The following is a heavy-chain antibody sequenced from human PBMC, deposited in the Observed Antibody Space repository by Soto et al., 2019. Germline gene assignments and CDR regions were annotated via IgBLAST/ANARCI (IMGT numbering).Heavy chain of an antibody. CDR3: ARVGFNWNDDYYGMDV. CDR1: GGSFSGYY. CDR2: INHSGST. D-gene: IGHD1-20*01. Sequence: SETLSLTCAVYGGSFSGYYWSWIRQPPGKGLEWIGEINHSGSTNYNPSLKSRVTISVDTSKNQFSLKLCSVTAADTAVYYCARVGFNWNDDYYGMDVWGQGTTVTVSS. V-gene: IGHV4-34*01. J-gene: IGHJ6*02.